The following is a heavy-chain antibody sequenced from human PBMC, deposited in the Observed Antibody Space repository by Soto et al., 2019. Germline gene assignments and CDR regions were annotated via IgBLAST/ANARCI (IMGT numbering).Heavy chain of an antibody. V-gene: IGHV4-39*01. CDR2: IYYSGST. J-gene: IGHJ6*02. D-gene: IGHD3-3*01. CDR1: GSSISSSSYY. Sequence: SETLSLTCTITGSSISSSSYYWGWIRQPPGKGLEWIGSIYYSGSTYYNPSLKSRVTISVDTSKNQFSLKLSSVTAADTAVYYCARIRFLEWLLFPGSRGLYGMDVWGQGTTVT. CDR3: ARIRFLEWLLFPGSRGLYGMDV.